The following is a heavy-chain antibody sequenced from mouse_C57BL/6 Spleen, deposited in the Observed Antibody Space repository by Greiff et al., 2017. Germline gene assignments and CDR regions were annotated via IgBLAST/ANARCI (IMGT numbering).Heavy chain of an antibody. V-gene: IGHV1-31*01. CDR1: GYSFTGYY. CDR3: ARSGTQGSYYAMDY. J-gene: IGHJ4*01. D-gene: IGHD3-1*01. Sequence: VQLQQSGPELVKPGASVKISCKASGYSFTGYYMHWVKQSHGNILDWIGYIYPYNGVSSYNQKFKGKATLTVDKSSSTAYMELRSLTSDDSAVYYCARSGTQGSYYAMDYWGQGTSVTVSS. CDR2: IYPYNGVS.